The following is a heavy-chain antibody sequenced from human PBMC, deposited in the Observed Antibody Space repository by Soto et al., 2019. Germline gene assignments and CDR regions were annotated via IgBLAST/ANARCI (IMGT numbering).Heavy chain of an antibody. J-gene: IGHJ6*02. V-gene: IGHV1-18*01. CDR3: ARDTRDGDGYSDMDV. CDR1: GYTFTSYG. CDR2: ISAYNGNT. Sequence: ASVKVSCKASGYTFTSYGISWVRQAPGKGLEWMGWISAYNGNTNYAQKLQGRVTMTTDTSTSTAYMELRSLRSDDTAVYYCARDTRDGDGYSDMDVWGQGPTVTVSS. D-gene: IGHD7-27*01.